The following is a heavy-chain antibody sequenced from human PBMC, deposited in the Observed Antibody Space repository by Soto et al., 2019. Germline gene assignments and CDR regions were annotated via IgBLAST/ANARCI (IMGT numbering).Heavy chain of an antibody. D-gene: IGHD2-15*01. CDR2: IIPILDIP. J-gene: IGHJ6*02. CDR1: GGTFSRYT. Sequence: QVQLGQSGAEVKKPGSSVKVSCKASGGTFSRYTISWVRQAPEQGLEWMGRIIPILDIPNYAQNFQGRVTITADKSTSTAYMELSSLRSDDTAVYYCASHFTGVLVLGASPPGGDNYGWDVWGQGTTVTVS. CDR3: ASHFTGVLVLGASPPGGDNYGWDV. V-gene: IGHV1-69*02.